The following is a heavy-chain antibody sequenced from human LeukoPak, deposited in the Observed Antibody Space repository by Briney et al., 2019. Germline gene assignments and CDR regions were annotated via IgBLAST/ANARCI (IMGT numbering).Heavy chain of an antibody. CDR2: IWYDGSNK. V-gene: IGHV3-33*01. D-gene: IGHD2-15*01. Sequence: GGSLRLSCAASGFTFSSYGMHWVRQAPGKGLEWVAVIWYDGSNKYYADSVEGRFTISRDNSKNTLYLQMNSLSAEDTAVYYCAGEVHCSGGSCYSNWFDPWGQGTLVTVSS. J-gene: IGHJ5*02. CDR1: GFTFSSYG. CDR3: AGEVHCSGGSCYSNWFDP.